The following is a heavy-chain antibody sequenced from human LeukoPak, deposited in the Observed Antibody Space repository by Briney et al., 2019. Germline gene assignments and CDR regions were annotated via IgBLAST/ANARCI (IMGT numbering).Heavy chain of an antibody. Sequence: KSLQISCKGSGYSFTSYWIGWVRQMPGKGLEWMGIIYPVDSDTRYSPSFQGQVTISADKSISTAYLQWSSLKASDTAMYYCARPGLISGSYFDYWGQGTLVTVSS. D-gene: IGHD1-26*01. CDR2: IYPVDSDT. CDR3: ARPGLISGSYFDY. V-gene: IGHV5-51*01. CDR1: GYSFTSYW. J-gene: IGHJ4*02.